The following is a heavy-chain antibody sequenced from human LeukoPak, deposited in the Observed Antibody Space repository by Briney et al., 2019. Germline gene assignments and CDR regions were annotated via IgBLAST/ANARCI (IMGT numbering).Heavy chain of an antibody. J-gene: IGHJ4*02. D-gene: IGHD3-3*01. CDR2: INPSGGST. CDR3: ARGGLYYDFWSGYLESLNYFDY. CDR1: GYTFTSYY. Sequence: ASVKVSCKASGYTFTSYYMHWVRQAPGQGLEWMGIINPSGGSTSYAQKFQGGVTMTRDTSTSTVYMELSSLRSEDTAVYYCARGGLYYDFWSGYLESLNYFDYWGQGTLVTVSS. V-gene: IGHV1-46*01.